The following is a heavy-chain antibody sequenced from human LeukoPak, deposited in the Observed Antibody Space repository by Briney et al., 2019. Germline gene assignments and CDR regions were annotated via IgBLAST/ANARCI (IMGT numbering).Heavy chain of an antibody. CDR1: GYTFTGYY. Sequence: ASVKVSCKASGYTFTGYYMHWVRQAPGQGLEWMGRINPNSGGTNYAQKFQGRVTMTRDTSISTAYMELSRLRSDDTAVYYCARTQECGGDCYIDYYDSYTLDYWGQGALVTVSS. CDR2: INPNSGGT. J-gene: IGHJ4*02. D-gene: IGHD2-21*01. V-gene: IGHV1-2*06. CDR3: ARTQECGGDCYIDYYDSYTLDY.